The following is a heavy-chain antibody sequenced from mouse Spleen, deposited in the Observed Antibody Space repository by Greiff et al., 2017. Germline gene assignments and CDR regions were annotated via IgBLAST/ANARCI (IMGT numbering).Heavy chain of an antibody. V-gene: IGHV3-6*01. CDR1: GYSITSGYY. Sequence: EVQLVESGPGLVKPSQSLSLTCSVTGYSITSGYYWNWIRQFPGNKLEWMGYISYDGSNNYNPSLKNRISITRDTSKNQFFLKLNSVTTEDTATYYCARDYYGREYFDVWGAGTTVTVSS. J-gene: IGHJ1*01. CDR3: ARDYYGREYFDV. CDR2: ISYDGSN. D-gene: IGHD1-1*01.